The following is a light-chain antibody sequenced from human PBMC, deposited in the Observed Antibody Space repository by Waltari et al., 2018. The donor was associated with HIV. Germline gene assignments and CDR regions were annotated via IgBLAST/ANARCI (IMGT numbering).Light chain of an antibody. CDR3: NSYISTTTVM. CDR1: SSDVGGYKA. CDR2: EVS. V-gene: IGLV2-14*01. J-gene: IGLJ3*02. Sequence: QSALTQPASVSGSPGQSITISCTGTSSDVGGYKAVSWYQQHPGKAPTLLIYEVSHRPSGVSTRFSGSKSGNTASLTISGLQAEDEADYYCNSYISTTTVMFGGGTKLTVL.